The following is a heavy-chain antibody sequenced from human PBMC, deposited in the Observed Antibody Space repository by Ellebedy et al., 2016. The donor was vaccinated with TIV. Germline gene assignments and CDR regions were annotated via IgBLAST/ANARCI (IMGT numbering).Heavy chain of an antibody. CDR1: GFSLSSSGVG. D-gene: IGHD5-12*01. Sequence: SGPTLVKPTQTLTLTCSVSGFSLSSSGVGVGWIRQPPGKALEWLALIYWHDDKRYNPSLNNRLSVSKDTSKNQVVLTMTNVDLVDTATYYCAHRLSLYTGFDWFGYWGQGALVTVSS. V-gene: IGHV2-5*01. CDR3: AHRLSLYTGFDWFGY. J-gene: IGHJ4*02. CDR2: IYWHDDK.